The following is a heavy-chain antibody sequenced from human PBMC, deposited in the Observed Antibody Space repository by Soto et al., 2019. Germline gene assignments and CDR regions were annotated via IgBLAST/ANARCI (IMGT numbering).Heavy chain of an antibody. CDR2: INPSGGST. V-gene: IGHV1-46*01. J-gene: IGHJ6*02. Sequence: ASVKVSCKASGYTFTSYYMHWVRQAPGQGLEWMGIINPSGGSTSYAQKFQGRVTMTRDTSTSTVYMELSSLRSEDTAVYYCARIPAAKELISSYYYYGMDVWGQGTTVTVSS. D-gene: IGHD6-13*01. CDR3: ARIPAAKELISSYYYYGMDV. CDR1: GYTFTSYY.